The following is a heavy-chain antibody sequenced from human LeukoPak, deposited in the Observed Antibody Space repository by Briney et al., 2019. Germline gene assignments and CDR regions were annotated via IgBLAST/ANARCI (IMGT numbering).Heavy chain of an antibody. J-gene: IGHJ6*04. V-gene: IGHV3-11*04. CDR1: GFTFGDYY. CDR3: AELGITMIGGV. CDR2: ISSSGSTI. D-gene: IGHD3-10*02. Sequence: GGSLRLSCAASGFTFGDYYMSWIRQAPGKGLEWVSYISSSGSTIYYADSVKGRFTISRDNAKNSLYLQMNSLKAEDAAVYYCAELGITMIGGVWGKGTTVTISS.